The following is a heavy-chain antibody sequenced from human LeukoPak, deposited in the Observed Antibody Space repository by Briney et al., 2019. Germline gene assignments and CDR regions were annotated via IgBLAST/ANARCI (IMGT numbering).Heavy chain of an antibody. CDR1: GYTFTSYG. J-gene: IGHJ6*03. D-gene: IGHD6-13*01. Sequence: ASVKVSCKASGYTFTSYGFSWVRQAPGQGLEWMGWISAYNGNTNYAQKLQGRVTMTTDTSTSTAYMELRSLRSDDTAVYYCARVAIAAAGVYYYYMDVWGKGTTVTVSS. CDR3: ARVAIAAAGVYYYYMDV. V-gene: IGHV1-18*01. CDR2: ISAYNGNT.